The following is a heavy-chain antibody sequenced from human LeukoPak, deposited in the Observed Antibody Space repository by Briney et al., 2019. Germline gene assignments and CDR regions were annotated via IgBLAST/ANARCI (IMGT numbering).Heavy chain of an antibody. V-gene: IGHV4-31*03. J-gene: IGHJ4*02. CDR2: IYYSGST. CDR1: GGSISSGGYY. CDR3: ARGGGPYDYVWGSYRKKLDY. Sequence: SETLSLTCTVSGGSISSGGYYWSWIRQHPGKGLEWIGHIYYSGSTYYNPSLKSRVTISVDTSKNQFSLKLSSVTAADTAVYYCARGGGPYDYVWGSYRKKLDYWGQGTLVTVSS. D-gene: IGHD3-16*02.